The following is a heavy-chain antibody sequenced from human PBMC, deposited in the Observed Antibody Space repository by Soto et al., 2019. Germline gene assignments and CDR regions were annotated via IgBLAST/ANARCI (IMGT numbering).Heavy chain of an antibody. CDR2: ISAYNGNT. D-gene: IGHD2-2*01. V-gene: IGHV1-18*01. CDR1: GYTFTSYG. J-gene: IGHJ6*02. CDR3: ARDRADIVVVPAAIRDYYYYGMDV. Sequence: ASVKVSCKASGYTFTSYGISWVRQAPGQGLEWMGWISAYNGNTNYAQKLQGRVTMTTDTSTSTAYMELRSLRSDDTAVYHCARDRADIVVVPAAIRDYYYYGMDVWGQGTTVTVSS.